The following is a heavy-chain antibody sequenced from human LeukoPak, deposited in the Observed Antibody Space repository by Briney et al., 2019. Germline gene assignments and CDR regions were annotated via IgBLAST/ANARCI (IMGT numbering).Heavy chain of an antibody. CDR2: IYYSGST. CDR1: GGSISSGGYS. Sequence: SQTLSLTCAVSGGSISSGGYSCSWIQQPPGRGLEWIGYIYYSGSTYYNPSLKSRVTISINTSKNQFSLKLSSVTAADTAVYYCARRNGQDIVATFRRRYYFDYWGQGTLVTVSS. D-gene: IGHD5-12*01. V-gene: IGHV4-30-4*07. J-gene: IGHJ4*02. CDR3: ARRNGQDIVATFRRRYYFDY.